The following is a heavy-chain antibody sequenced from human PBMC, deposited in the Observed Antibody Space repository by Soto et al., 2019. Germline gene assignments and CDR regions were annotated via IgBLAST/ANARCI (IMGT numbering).Heavy chain of an antibody. Sequence: QVQLVESGGGVVQPGRSLRLSCAASGFTFSSYAMHWVRQAPGKGLEWVAVISYDGSNKYYADSVKGRFTISRDNSKNTLYLQMTSLGAEDTAVYYCARVRSGRKSYSSSPSTHYYCYGMDVWGQGTTVTVSS. V-gene: IGHV3-30-3*01. CDR3: ARVRSGRKSYSSSPSTHYYCYGMDV. CDR2: ISYDGSNK. D-gene: IGHD6-6*01. CDR1: GFTFSSYA. J-gene: IGHJ6*02.